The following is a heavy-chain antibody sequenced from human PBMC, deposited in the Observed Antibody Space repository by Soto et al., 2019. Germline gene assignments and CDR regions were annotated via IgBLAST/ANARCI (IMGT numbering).Heavy chain of an antibody. CDR1: GYTFTSYG. Sequence: ASVKVSCKASGYTFTSYGISWVRQAPGQGLEWMGWISAYNGNTNYAQKLQGRVTMTTDTSTSTAYMELRSLRSDDTAVYYCGRDAPYSSSTRDFDYWGQGTLVTVPQ. D-gene: IGHD6-6*01. J-gene: IGHJ4*02. CDR3: GRDAPYSSSTRDFDY. V-gene: IGHV1-18*01. CDR2: ISAYNGNT.